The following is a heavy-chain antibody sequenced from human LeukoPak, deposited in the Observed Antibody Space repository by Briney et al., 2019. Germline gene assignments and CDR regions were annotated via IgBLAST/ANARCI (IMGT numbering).Heavy chain of an antibody. CDR2: INHSGST. CDR3: ARGLSGLRYFDWLSSGWFDP. CDR1: GGSFSGYY. V-gene: IGHV4-34*01. Sequence: PSETLSLTCAVYGGSFSGYYWSWIRQPPGKGLEWIGEINHSGSTNYNTSLKSRVTISVDTSKNQFSLKLSSVTAADTAVYYCARGLSGLRYFDWLSSGWFDPWGQGTLVTVSS. D-gene: IGHD3-9*01. J-gene: IGHJ5*02.